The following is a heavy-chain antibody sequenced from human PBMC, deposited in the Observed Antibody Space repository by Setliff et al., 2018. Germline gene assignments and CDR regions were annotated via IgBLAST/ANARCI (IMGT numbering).Heavy chain of an antibody. CDR3: AKDSGSGWPQDNWFDP. V-gene: IGHV3-7*01. CDR2: ITHDGSKT. Sequence: GGSLRLSCAGSGFTFNTYWMTWVRQAPGKGLEWVASITHDGSKTYILDSVKGRFTISRDNTKNSLYLQMNSLRAEDTAVYYCAKDSGSGWPQDNWFDPWGQGTLVTVSS. J-gene: IGHJ5*02. CDR1: GFTFNTYW. D-gene: IGHD6-19*01.